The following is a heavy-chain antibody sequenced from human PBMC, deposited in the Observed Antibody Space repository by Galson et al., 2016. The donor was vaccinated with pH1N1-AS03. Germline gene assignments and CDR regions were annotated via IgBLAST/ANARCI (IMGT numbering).Heavy chain of an antibody. CDR3: TRESSGLGRGLDY. Sequence: SETLSLTCRVSGGSLSGYFWTWIRQPAGKGLEWIGRMDPTGRRNYKSSLGSRVSMSVDTSKNEISLRLTSVTAADTAVYYCTRESSGLGRGLDYWGQGTLVTVSS. V-gene: IGHV4-4*07. CDR1: GGSLSGYF. D-gene: IGHD3-10*01. CDR2: MDPTGRR. J-gene: IGHJ4*02.